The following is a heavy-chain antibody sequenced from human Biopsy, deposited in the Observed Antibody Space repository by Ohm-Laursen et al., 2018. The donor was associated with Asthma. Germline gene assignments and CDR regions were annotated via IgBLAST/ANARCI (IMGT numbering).Heavy chain of an antibody. CDR3: ARQVKSTVFGVSYKKFDF. J-gene: IGHJ4*02. V-gene: IGHV3-30*03. CDR1: VLAFSSYG. Sequence: SLRLSCAASVLAFSSYGMVWVRLAPGKGLEWVALISNDGANKFYADSVQGRFTISRDNSKNTLYLQMHSLKIEDTAVYFCARQVKSTVFGVSYKKFDFWGQGTLVAVSS. D-gene: IGHD3-3*01. CDR2: ISNDGANK.